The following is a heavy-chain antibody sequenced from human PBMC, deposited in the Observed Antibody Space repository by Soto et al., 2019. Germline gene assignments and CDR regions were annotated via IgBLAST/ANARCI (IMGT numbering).Heavy chain of an antibody. D-gene: IGHD2-15*01. CDR3: ARQGGANGPTFDY. Sequence: SETLSLTCTVSGGSISSSSYYWGWIRQPPGKGLEWIGSIYYSGSTYYNPSLKSRVTISVDTSKNQFSLKLSSVTAADTAVYYCARQGGANGPTFDYWGQGTLVTVSS. V-gene: IGHV4-39*01. J-gene: IGHJ4*02. CDR1: GGSISSSSYY. CDR2: IYYSGST.